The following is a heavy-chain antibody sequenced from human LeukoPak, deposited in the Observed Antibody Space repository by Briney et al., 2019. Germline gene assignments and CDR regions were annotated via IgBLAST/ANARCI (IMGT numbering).Heavy chain of an antibody. J-gene: IGHJ4*02. Sequence: GASVKLSCKSSGYTFTGYYMHWVRQAPGQGLEWMGWINPNSGGTNYSQKFQGRVTMTRDTSISTAYMELSRLRSDDTAVYYCARDDGGSVIGVEYWGQGTLVTVSS. V-gene: IGHV1-2*02. CDR3: ARDDGGSVIGVEY. CDR2: INPNSGGT. D-gene: IGHD1-26*01. CDR1: GYTFTGYY.